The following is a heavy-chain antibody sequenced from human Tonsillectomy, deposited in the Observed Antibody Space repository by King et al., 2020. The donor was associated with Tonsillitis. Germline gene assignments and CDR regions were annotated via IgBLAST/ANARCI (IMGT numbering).Heavy chain of an antibody. Sequence: QLVQSGAGVKEPGSSLKVSCKASGGTFRSYVLTWVRQAPGQGLEWMGGIIPVLGTSNYVQKFQGRVTITADESSTTAYMELSTLRSEDTAVYFCARQITYYYDNWGQGTLVTVSS. J-gene: IGHJ4*02. V-gene: IGHV1-69*01. CDR2: IIPVLGTS. CDR3: ARQITYYYDN. CDR1: GGTFRSYV. D-gene: IGHD1-14*01.